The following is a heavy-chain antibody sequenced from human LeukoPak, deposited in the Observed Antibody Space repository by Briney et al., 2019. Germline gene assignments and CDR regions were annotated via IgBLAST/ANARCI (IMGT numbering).Heavy chain of an antibody. V-gene: IGHV3-30*04. CDR2: ISYDGSNK. D-gene: IGHD5-18*01. J-gene: IGHJ4*02. CDR1: GFTFSSYA. CDR3: AKEVRYSYGPLDY. Sequence: GGSLRLSCAASGFTFSSYAMHWVRQAPGKGLEWVAVISYDGSNKYYADSVKGRFTISRDNSKNTLYLQMNSLRAEDTAVYYCAKEVRYSYGPLDYWGQGTLVTVSS.